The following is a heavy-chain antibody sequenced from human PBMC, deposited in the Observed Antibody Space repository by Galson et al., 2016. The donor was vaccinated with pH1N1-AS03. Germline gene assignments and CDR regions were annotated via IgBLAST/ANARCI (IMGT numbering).Heavy chain of an antibody. J-gene: IGHJ4*02. D-gene: IGHD3-9*01. V-gene: IGHV4-39*07. CDR1: GGSIRNSADY. CDR2: VYYTGTP. Sequence: LSLTCTVSGGSIRNSADYWGWIRQPPGKGLEWIGNVYYTGTPFYNPSLNSRVTISVDTSKNQFSLKLFSVTAADTAVYYCARLKINDILSGYLYDSWGQGTLVTVSS. CDR3: ARLKINDILSGYLYDS.